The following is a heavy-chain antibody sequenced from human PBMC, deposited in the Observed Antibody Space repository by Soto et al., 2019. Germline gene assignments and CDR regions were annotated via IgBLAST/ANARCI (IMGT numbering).Heavy chain of an antibody. CDR3: ARYDAESGSNKLDP. D-gene: IGHD5-12*01. CDR2: IYYSGST. V-gene: IGHV4-61*01. Sequence: QVQLQESGPGLVKPSETLSVTCTVSGGSVSSRSHFWSWIRQPPGGGLQWIGYIYYSGSTNYNPSLKSRATLSVDTSRNQFSLRLTSVTAADTAVYYCARYDAESGSNKLDPWGQGTLVTVSS. CDR1: GGSVSSRSHF. J-gene: IGHJ5*02.